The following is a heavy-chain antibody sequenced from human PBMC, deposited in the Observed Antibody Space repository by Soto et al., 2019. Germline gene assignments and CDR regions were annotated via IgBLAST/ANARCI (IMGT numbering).Heavy chain of an antibody. D-gene: IGHD3-3*01. CDR1: GGSISSGGYY. J-gene: IGHJ2*01. V-gene: IGHV4-31*03. CDR2: IYYSGST. Sequence: QVQLQESGPGLVKPSQTLSLTCTVSGGSISSGGYYWSWIRQHPGKGLEWIGYIYYSGSTYYNPSLNSRVTISVDTSKHQFSLKLSSVTAADTAVYYCARGPDSSHWYFDLWGRGTLVTVSS. CDR3: ARGPDSSHWYFDL.